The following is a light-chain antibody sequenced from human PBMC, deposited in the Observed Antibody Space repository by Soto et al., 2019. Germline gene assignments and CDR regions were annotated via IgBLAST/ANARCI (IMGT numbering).Light chain of an antibody. CDR3: QQYGTSYT. V-gene: IGKV3-20*01. CDR1: QSVGSNY. CDR2: GAS. J-gene: IGKJ2*01. Sequence: EIVLTQSPGTLSLSPGERATLSCRASQSVGSNYLAWYQQKPGQAPRLLIYGASSRATGIPDRFSGSGSGTDFTLTITRLEPEDVAVYYCQQYGTSYTFGQGTKLEIE.